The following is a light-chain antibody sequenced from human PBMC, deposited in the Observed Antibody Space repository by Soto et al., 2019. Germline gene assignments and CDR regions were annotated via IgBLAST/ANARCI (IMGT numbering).Light chain of an antibody. V-gene: IGLV2-14*01. CDR3: SSYTSSSTLVV. J-gene: IGLJ2*01. Sequence: QSALTQPASVSGSPGQSITISCTGTSSDVGGYNYVSWYQQHPGKAPKLMIYEVSNRPSGVSNRLSGSKSGNTASLTISGLXAXDXADYYCSSYTSSSTLVVFGGGTKLTVL. CDR2: EVS. CDR1: SSDVGGYNY.